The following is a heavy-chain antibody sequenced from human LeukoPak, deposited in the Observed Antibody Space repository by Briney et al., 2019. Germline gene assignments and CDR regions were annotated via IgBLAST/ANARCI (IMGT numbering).Heavy chain of an antibody. V-gene: IGHV3-23*01. CDR1: GFTFSSYA. CDR3: AKDTGYSSGWYLNWFDP. J-gene: IGHJ5*02. Sequence: GGSLGLSCAASGFTFSSYAMSWVRQAPGKGLEWVSAISGSGGSTYYADSVKGRFTISRDNSKNTLYLQMNSLRAEDTAVYYCAKDTGYSSGWYLNWFDPWGQGTLVTVSS. CDR2: ISGSGGST. D-gene: IGHD6-19*01.